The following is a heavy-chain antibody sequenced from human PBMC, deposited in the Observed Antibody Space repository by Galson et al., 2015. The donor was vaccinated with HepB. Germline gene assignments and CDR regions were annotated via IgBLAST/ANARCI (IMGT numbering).Heavy chain of an antibody. Sequence: SLRLSCAASGFTFTSYWMSWVRQAPGHGLEWVAKINEDGSGKYYVDSLKGRFTISRDNAKNSLSLEMNSLRAEDTALYYCARDRGHPDGFDIWGQGTMVTVSS. CDR2: INEDGSGK. CDR3: ARDRGHPDGFDI. V-gene: IGHV3-7*01. J-gene: IGHJ3*02. CDR1: GFTFTSYW.